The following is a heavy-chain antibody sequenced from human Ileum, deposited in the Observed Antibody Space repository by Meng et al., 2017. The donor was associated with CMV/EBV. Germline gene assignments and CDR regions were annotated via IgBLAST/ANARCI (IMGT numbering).Heavy chain of an antibody. CDR3: ARDSYSSSWAMDY. J-gene: IGHJ4*02. V-gene: IGHV4-61*02. Sequence: LQTRGQVLLKPPRPLSLPVTVSVGSISSGSYYWSWIRPPAGKGLEWIGRIYTSGSTNYNPSLKSRVTISVDTSKNQFSLKLSSVTAADTAVYYCARDSYSSSWAMDYWGQGTLVTVSS. CDR1: VGSISSGSYY. D-gene: IGHD6-13*01. CDR2: IYTSGST.